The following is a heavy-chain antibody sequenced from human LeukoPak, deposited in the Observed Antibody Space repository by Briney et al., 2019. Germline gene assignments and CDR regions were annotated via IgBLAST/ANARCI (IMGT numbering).Heavy chain of an antibody. D-gene: IGHD6-19*01. Sequence: PGGSLRLSCAASGFTFSSYAMSWVRQAPGKGLEWASTISASGSTTYYADSVRGRFTISRDNSKNTLSLQMSSLRAEDTAVYYCAKARTPYNSGFDYWGQGTLVAVSS. V-gene: IGHV3-23*01. J-gene: IGHJ4*02. CDR3: AKARTPYNSGFDY. CDR1: GFTFSSYA. CDR2: ISASGSTT.